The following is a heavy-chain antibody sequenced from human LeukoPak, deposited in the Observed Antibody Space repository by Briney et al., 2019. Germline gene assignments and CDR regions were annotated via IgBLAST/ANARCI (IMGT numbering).Heavy chain of an antibody. D-gene: IGHD3-10*01. CDR1: GYTFTIYG. CDR3: ARDGSGTWNDY. J-gene: IGHJ4*02. CDR2: INAYNSDT. Sequence: GASVKVSCKASGYTFTIYGISWVRQAPGQGLEWMGWINAYNSDTNFAQRLQGRVTMTTDTSMSTAYMELRSLRSDDSAVYYCARDGSGTWNDYWGQGTLVTVSS. V-gene: IGHV1-18*01.